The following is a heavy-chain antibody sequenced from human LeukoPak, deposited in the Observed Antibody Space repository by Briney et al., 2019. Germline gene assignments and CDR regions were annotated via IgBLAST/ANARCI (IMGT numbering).Heavy chain of an antibody. Sequence: GGSLRLSCAASGFTFSSYAMSWVRQAPGKGLEWVSAIGGGGGSTYYADSVKGRFTISRDNSKNTLYLQMNSLRAEDTAVYYCAKAPLYYYDSSGYNDYWGQGTLVTVSS. CDR1: GFTFSSYA. CDR3: AKAPLYYYDSSGYNDY. V-gene: IGHV3-23*01. CDR2: IGGGGGST. J-gene: IGHJ4*02. D-gene: IGHD3-22*01.